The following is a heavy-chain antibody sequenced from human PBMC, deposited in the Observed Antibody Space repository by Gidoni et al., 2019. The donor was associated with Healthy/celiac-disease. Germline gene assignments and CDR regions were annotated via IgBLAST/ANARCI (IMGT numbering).Heavy chain of an antibody. CDR2: ISSSGRTI. CDR1: GFTFSDYY. V-gene: IGHV3-11*01. D-gene: IGHD3-10*01. J-gene: IGHJ6*02. Sequence: QVQLVESGGGLVKPGGSLRLSCAASGFTFSDYYMSWIRQAPGKGLEWGSYISSSGRTIYYADSVKGRFTISRDNAKNSLYLQMNSLRAEDTAVYYCARLLWFGEFNYYYGMDVWGQGTTVTVSS. CDR3: ARLLWFGEFNYYYGMDV.